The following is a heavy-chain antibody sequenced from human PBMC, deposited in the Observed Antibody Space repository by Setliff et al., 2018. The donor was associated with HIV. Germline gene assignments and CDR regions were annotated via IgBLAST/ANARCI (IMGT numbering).Heavy chain of an antibody. CDR3: AIVTELDYYGGSGPTHLLFDS. CDR1: AGSFSIFA. J-gene: IGHJ4*02. D-gene: IGHD3-22*01. CDR2: IIPIFGIP. V-gene: IGHV1-69*13. Sequence: ASVKVSCKSSAGSFSIFAINWVRQAPGQGLEWMGEIIPIFGIPSYAQRFQDRVTITADESTNTAYMELSSLRSEDTAVYYCAIVTELDYYGGSGPTHLLFDSWGQGTLVTVSS.